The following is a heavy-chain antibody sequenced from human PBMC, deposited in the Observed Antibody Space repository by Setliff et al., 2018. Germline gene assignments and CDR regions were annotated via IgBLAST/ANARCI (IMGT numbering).Heavy chain of an antibody. CDR1: GGSVSSGSYY. Sequence: PSETLYLTCTDSGGSVSSGSYYWSWIRQPPGKGLEWIGYIYYSGSTNYNPSLKSRVTISVDTSKNQFSLKLSTVTAADTAVYYCARGETSSGWYIYYYYYMDVWGKGTTVTVSS. D-gene: IGHD6-19*01. J-gene: IGHJ6*03. CDR3: ARGETSSGWYIYYYYYMDV. V-gene: IGHV4-61*01. CDR2: IYYSGST.